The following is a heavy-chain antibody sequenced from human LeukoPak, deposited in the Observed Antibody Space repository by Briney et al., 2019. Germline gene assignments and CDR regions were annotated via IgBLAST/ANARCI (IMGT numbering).Heavy chain of an antibody. CDR3: AKDMGYYYGSGSYYKDAFDI. D-gene: IGHD3-10*01. CDR2: ISSNGGST. Sequence: GGSLRLSCAASGFTFSSYAMHWVRQAPGKGLEYVSAISSNGGSTYYANSVKGRFTISRDNSKNTLYLQMGSLRAEDTALYYCAKDMGYYYGSGSYYKDAFDIWGQGTMVTVSS. CDR1: GFTFSSYA. V-gene: IGHV3-64*01. J-gene: IGHJ3*02.